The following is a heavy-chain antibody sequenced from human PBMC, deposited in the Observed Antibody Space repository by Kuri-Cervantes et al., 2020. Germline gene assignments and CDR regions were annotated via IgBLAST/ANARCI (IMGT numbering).Heavy chain of an antibody. CDR1: GYTFTSYD. V-gene: IGHV1-8*01. D-gene: IGHD4-17*01. Sequence: ASVKVSCKASGYTFTSYDINWVRQATGQGLEWMGWMNPNSGNTGYAQKFQGRVTMTRNTSISTAYMELSSLRSEDTAVYYCARFGLEDDYGDYRREDDAFDIWGQGTMVTVSS. CDR2: MNPNSGNT. J-gene: IGHJ3*02. CDR3: ARFGLEDDYGDYRREDDAFDI.